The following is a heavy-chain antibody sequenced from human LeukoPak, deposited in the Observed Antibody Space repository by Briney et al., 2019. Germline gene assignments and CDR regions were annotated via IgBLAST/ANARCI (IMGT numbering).Heavy chain of an antibody. V-gene: IGHV4-61*02. CDR2: IYTSGST. J-gene: IGHJ6*03. Sequence: PSETLSLTCTVSGGSISSGSYYWSWIRQPAGKGLEWIGRIYTSGSTNYNPSLKSRVTISGDTSKNQFSLKLSSVTAADTAVYYCARDTHMAVWGKGTTVTVSS. CDR3: ARDTHMAV. CDR1: GGSISSGSYY.